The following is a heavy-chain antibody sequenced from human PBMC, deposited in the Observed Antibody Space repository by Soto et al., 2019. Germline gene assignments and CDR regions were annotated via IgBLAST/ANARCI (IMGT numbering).Heavy chain of an antibody. D-gene: IGHD2-21*01. CDR1: GGTFSSYA. CDR2: IIPIFGTA. Sequence: QVQLVQSGAEVKKPGSSVKVSCKASGGTFSSYAISWVRQAHGPGLEWMGGIIPIFGTANYAQKFQGRVTITADDSTSTAYMELSSLRSEDTAVYYGARAWVVVQDAIFDYWGQGTLVTVSS. J-gene: IGHJ4*02. CDR3: ARAWVVVQDAIFDY. V-gene: IGHV1-69*01.